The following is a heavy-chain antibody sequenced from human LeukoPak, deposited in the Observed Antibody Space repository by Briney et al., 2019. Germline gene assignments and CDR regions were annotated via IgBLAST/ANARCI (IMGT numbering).Heavy chain of an antibody. CDR1: GITFSSYA. CDR2: ISGSGGST. J-gene: IGHJ4*02. CDR3: ARRGDGSGSYTYFFDY. V-gene: IGHV3-23*01. D-gene: IGHD3-10*01. Sequence: GGSLRLSCAASGITFSSYAMSWVRQAPGKGLEWVSAISGSGGSTYYADSVKGRFTISRDHSKNTLYLQMNSLRAEDTAVYYGARRGDGSGSYTYFFDYWGQGTLVTVSS.